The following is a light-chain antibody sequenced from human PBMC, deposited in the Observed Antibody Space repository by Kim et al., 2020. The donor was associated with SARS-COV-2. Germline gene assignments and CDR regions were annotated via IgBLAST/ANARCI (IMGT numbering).Light chain of an antibody. CDR2: RIY. Sequence: QSVLTQPPSASGTPGQRVTISCSGSSSNIGSTYVYWYQQLPGTAPKLLIYRIYQRPSGVPDRFSGSKSGTSASLAISGLRSDDEADYYCAAWDDSLSGVIFGGGTQLTVL. CDR3: AAWDDSLSGVI. J-gene: IGLJ2*01. V-gene: IGLV1-47*01. CDR1: SSNIGSTY.